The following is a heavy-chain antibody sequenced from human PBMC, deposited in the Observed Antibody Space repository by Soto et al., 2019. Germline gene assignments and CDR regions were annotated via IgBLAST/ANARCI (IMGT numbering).Heavy chain of an antibody. V-gene: IGHV3-21*01. Sequence: DVQLVESGGGLVKPGGSLRLSCEGSGFTFRSYTMNWVRQAPGKGLEWVSGIRGFSPYTFYADSVKGRFTISRDNAKNSLDLQMNSLRAEDTALYYSVRDRGYDAHDSYYNAMDGSGQGTMVTVSS. CDR2: IRGFSPYT. CDR3: VRDRGYDAHDSYYNAMDG. CDR1: GFTFRSYT. J-gene: IGHJ6*02. D-gene: IGHD5-12*01.